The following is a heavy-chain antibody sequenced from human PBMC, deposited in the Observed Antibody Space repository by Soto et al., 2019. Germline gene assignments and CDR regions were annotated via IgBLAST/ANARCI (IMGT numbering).Heavy chain of an antibody. Sequence: RGESLKISCKGSGYSFTSYWIGWVRQMPGKGLEWMGIIYPGDSDTRYSPSFQGQVTISADKSISTAYLQWSSLKASDTAMYYCAKYCQGNEYSRAADAFEIWGQGTLVTVSS. CDR3: AKYCQGNEYSRAADAFEI. CDR1: GYSFTSYW. D-gene: IGHD6-6*01. CDR2: IYPGDSDT. V-gene: IGHV5-51*01. J-gene: IGHJ3*02.